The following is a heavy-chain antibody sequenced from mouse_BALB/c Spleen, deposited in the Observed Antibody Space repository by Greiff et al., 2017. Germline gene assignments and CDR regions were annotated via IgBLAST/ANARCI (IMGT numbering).Heavy chain of an antibody. Sequence: DVQLVESGGGLVKPGGSLKLSCAASGFTFSSYAMSWVRQTPEKRLEWVASISSGGSTYYPDSVKGRFTISRDNARNILYLQMSSLRSEDTAMYYCARGPTATEDAMDYWGQGTSVTVSS. CDR2: ISSGGST. V-gene: IGHV5-6-5*01. D-gene: IGHD1-2*01. CDR1: GFTFSSYA. J-gene: IGHJ4*01. CDR3: ARGPTATEDAMDY.